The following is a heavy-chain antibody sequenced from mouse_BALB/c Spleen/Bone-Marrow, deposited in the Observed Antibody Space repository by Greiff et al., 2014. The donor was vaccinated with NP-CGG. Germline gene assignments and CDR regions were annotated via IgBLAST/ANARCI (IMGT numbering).Heavy chain of an antibody. CDR2: ISSGSSTI. Sequence: EVMLVESGGGLVQPGGSRKLSCAASGFTFISFGMHWVRQAPERELEWVAYISSGSSTIFYADTVKGRLTISRDNPKNTLFLQMTSLRSEDTAMYYCARGGNWEDFDYWGQGTTLTVSS. CDR3: ARGGNWEDFDY. J-gene: IGHJ2*01. CDR1: GFTFISFG. D-gene: IGHD4-1*01. V-gene: IGHV5-17*02.